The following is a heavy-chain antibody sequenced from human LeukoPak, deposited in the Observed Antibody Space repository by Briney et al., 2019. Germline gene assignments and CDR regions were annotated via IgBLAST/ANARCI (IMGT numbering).Heavy chain of an antibody. D-gene: IGHD3-9*01. CDR1: GGSISSGGYY. J-gene: IGHJ6*02. CDR3: ARDQFFDWPLGMDV. CDR2: IYYSGST. Sequence: PSETLSLTCTVSGGSISSGGYYWSWIRQHPGKGLEWIGYIYYSGSTYYNPSLKSRVTISVDTSKNQFSLKLSSVTAADTAAYYCARDQFFDWPLGMDVWGQGTTVTVSS. V-gene: IGHV4-31*03.